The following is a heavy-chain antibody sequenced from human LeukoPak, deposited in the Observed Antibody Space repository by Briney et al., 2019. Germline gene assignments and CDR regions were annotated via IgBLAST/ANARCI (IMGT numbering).Heavy chain of an antibody. V-gene: IGHV4-34*01. Sequence: SETLSLTCAVYGGPFSGYYWTWIRQPPGKGLEWIGEINHSGSTNYNPSLKSRVTISEDTSKNQFSLKLSSVTAADTAMYYCASSCSGGSCSTPTRLDYWGQGTLVTVSS. CDR3: ASSCSGGSCSTPTRLDY. D-gene: IGHD2-15*01. J-gene: IGHJ4*02. CDR1: GGPFSGYY. CDR2: INHSGST.